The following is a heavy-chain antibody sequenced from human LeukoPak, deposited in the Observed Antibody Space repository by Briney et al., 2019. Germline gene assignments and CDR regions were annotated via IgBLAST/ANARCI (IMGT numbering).Heavy chain of an antibody. V-gene: IGHV3-9*03. D-gene: IGHD2-2*01. Sequence: GGSLRLSCAASGFTFDDYAMHWVRQAPGKGLEWVSGISWNSGSIGYADSVKGRFTISRDNAKNSLYLQMNSLRAEDMALYYCAKVGYCSSTSCYGMDYWGQGTLVTVSS. CDR2: ISWNSGSI. CDR3: AKVGYCSSTSCYGMDY. CDR1: GFTFDDYA. J-gene: IGHJ4*02.